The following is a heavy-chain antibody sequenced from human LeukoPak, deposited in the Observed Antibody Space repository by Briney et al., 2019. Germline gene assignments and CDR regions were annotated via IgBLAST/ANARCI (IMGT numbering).Heavy chain of an antibody. Sequence: GGSLRLSCAASGFTFSSYSMNWVRQAPGKGLEWVSSISGSSSYIYYADSVKGRFTISRDNAKNSLYLQMNSLRAEDTAVYYCARGPGSQTNYWGQGTLVTVSS. J-gene: IGHJ4*02. CDR1: GFTFSSYS. CDR2: ISGSSSYI. D-gene: IGHD1-26*01. V-gene: IGHV3-21*01. CDR3: ARGPGSQTNY.